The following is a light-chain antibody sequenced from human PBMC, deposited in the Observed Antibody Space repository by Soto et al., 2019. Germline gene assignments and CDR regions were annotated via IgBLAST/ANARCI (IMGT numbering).Light chain of an antibody. CDR3: QQTSLIPFI. CDR2: AAS. CDR1: QAISGY. Sequence: DIQMTQSPASLSASVGDRVTVSCRAGQAISGYVNWYQQKPGKAPTLLIFAASTLQSGVPSRFSGSGSGTDFTLTSNSLQTVDSATYLLQQTSLIPFICGPGTKV. V-gene: IGKV1-39*01. J-gene: IGKJ3*01.